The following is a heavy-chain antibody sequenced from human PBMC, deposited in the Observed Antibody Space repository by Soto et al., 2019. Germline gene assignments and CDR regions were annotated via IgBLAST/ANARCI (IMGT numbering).Heavy chain of an antibody. Sequence: SETLSLTCAVYAGSFSHYYWNWIRQSPGKGLEWIGKIKHSGSSNYNPSLRSRVSISVDMSKNQFSLRLTSVTAAHTAVYYCARGGSSDWQVALDIWGQGTMVTVSS. CDR3: ARGGSSDWQVALDI. D-gene: IGHD6-19*01. CDR2: IKHSGSS. J-gene: IGHJ3*02. V-gene: IGHV4-34*01. CDR1: AGSFSHYY.